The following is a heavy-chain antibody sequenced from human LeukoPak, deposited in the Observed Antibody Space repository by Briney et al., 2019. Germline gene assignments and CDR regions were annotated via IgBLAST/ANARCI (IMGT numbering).Heavy chain of an antibody. J-gene: IGHJ3*01. D-gene: IGHD2/OR15-2a*01. CDR1: GFTFTNAW. Sequence: PGGSLRLSCAASGFTFTNAWMSWVRQAPGKGLEWVANIRQEGSEKSYVDSVKGRFTISRDNAKNSLYLQMSSLRAEDTAIYYCARDLTPEYNGAWYDAFDVWVQGTMVTVSS. CDR3: ARDLTPEYNGAWYDAFDV. CDR2: IRQEGSEK. V-gene: IGHV3-7*01.